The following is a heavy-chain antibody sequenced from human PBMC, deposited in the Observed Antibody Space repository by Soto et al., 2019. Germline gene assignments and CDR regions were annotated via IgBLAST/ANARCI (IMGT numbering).Heavy chain of an antibody. Sequence: GESLKISCKGSGYSFTSYWISWVRQMPGKGLEWMGRIDPSDSYTNYSPSFQGHVTISADKSISTAYLQWSSLKASDTAMYYCASLYYDSSGYDTYYGMDVWGQGTTVTVSS. J-gene: IGHJ6*02. CDR1: GYSFTSYW. V-gene: IGHV5-10-1*01. D-gene: IGHD3-22*01. CDR3: ASLYYDSSGYDTYYGMDV. CDR2: IDPSDSYT.